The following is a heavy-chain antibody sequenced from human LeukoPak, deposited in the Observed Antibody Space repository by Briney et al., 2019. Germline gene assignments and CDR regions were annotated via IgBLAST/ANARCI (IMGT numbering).Heavy chain of an antibody. V-gene: IGHV3-30-3*01. CDR1: GFTFSSYA. CDR2: ISYDGSNK. D-gene: IGHD6-19*01. CDR3: ARESSGWYGY. Sequence: PGRSLRLSCAASGFTFSSYAMHWVRQAPGKGLEWVAVISYDGSNKYYADSVKGRFTISRDNSKNTLYLQMNSLRAEDTAVYYCARESSGWYGYWGQGTLVTVSS. J-gene: IGHJ4*02.